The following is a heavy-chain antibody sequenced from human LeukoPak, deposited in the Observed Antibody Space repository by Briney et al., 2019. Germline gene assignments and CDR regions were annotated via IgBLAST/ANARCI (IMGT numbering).Heavy chain of an antibody. CDR1: GYTFTSYY. Sequence: EASVKVSCKASGYTFTSYYMHWVRQAPGQELEWMGIINPSGGSTSYAQKFQGRVTMTRDTSTSTVYMELSSLRSEDTAVYYCAREFVLARTGYSYGYSYFDYWGQGTLVTVSS. CDR3: AREFVLARTGYSYGYSYFDY. J-gene: IGHJ4*02. CDR2: INPSGGST. D-gene: IGHD5-18*01. V-gene: IGHV1-46*01.